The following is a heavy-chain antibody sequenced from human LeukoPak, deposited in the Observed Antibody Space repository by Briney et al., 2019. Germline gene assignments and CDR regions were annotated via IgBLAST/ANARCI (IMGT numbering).Heavy chain of an antibody. J-gene: IGHJ5*02. CDR3: ARSMVRGASWFDP. CDR2: IYSGGST. Sequence: GGSLRLSCAASGFTVSSNYMSWVRQAPGKGLEWVSVIYSGGSTYYADSVKGRFTISRDNSKNMLYLQMNSLRAEDTAVYYCARSMVRGASWFDPWGQGTLVTVSS. CDR1: GFTVSSNY. D-gene: IGHD3-10*01. V-gene: IGHV3-66*01.